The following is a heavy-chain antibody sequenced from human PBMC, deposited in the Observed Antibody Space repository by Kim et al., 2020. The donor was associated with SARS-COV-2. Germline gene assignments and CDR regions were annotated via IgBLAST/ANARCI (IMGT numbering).Heavy chain of an antibody. CDR2: T. V-gene: IGHV3-15*01. J-gene: IGHJ4*02. CDR3: TTSGSYGPFDY. Sequence: TDYAAPVKGRFTISRDDSKNTLYLQMNSLKTEDTAVYYCTTSGSYGPFDYWGQGTLVTVSS. D-gene: IGHD1-26*01.